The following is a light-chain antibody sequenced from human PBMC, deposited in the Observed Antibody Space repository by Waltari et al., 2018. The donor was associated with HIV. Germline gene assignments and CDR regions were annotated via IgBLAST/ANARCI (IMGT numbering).Light chain of an antibody. V-gene: IGLV2-8*01. CDR1: SSDVGGYKY. CDR2: EVS. J-gene: IGLJ1*01. CDR3: SSYAGSNNLV. Sequence: QSALTQPPSASGSPGQSVTISCTGTSSDVGGYKYVSWYQQHPGKAPKLMIYEVSNRPSGVPDRFSGSKSGNTASLTVSGLQAEDEADYYCSSYAGSNNLVFGTGTKVTVL.